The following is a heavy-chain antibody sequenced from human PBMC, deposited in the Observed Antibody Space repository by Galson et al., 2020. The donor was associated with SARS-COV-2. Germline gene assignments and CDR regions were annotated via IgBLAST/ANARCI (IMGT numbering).Heavy chain of an antibody. CDR3: AREVLWSDIGFDP. CDR2: IWYDGSNK. Sequence: GGSLRLSCAASGFTFSSYGMHWVRQAPGKGLEWVAVIWYDGSNKYYADSVKGRFTISRDNSKNTLYLQMNSLRAEDTAVYYCAREVLWSDIGFDPWGQGTLVTVSS. CDR1: GFTFSSYG. J-gene: IGHJ5*02. V-gene: IGHV3-33*01. D-gene: IGHD3-10*01.